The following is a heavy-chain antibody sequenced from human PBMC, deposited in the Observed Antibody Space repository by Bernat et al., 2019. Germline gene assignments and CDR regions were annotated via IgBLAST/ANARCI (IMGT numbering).Heavy chain of an antibody. J-gene: IGHJ4*02. CDR1: GFTFSSYG. V-gene: IGHV3-30*03. D-gene: IGHD3-3*01. CDR2: ISYDGSNK. CDR3: ARDPTNYDLLSYFDY. Sequence: QVQLVESGGGVVQPGRSLRLSCAASGFTFSSYGMHWVRQAPGKGLEWVAVISYDGSNKYYADSVKGRFTISRDNSKNTLYLQMNSLRAEDTAVYYCARDPTNYDLLSYFDYWGQGTLVTVSS.